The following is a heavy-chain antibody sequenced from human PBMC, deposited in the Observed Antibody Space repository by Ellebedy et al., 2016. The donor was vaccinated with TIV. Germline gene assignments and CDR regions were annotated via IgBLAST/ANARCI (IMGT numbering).Heavy chain of an antibody. J-gene: IGHJ3*02. V-gene: IGHV3-15*07. CDR1: GFTFSNAW. CDR3: WTGEGISLEWNAFDI. D-gene: IGHD3-3*01. Sequence: GESLKISCAASGFTFSNAWMNWVRQAPGKGLEWVGRIKSKTDGGTTDYAAPVKGRFTISRDDSKNTLYLQMNSLKTEDTAVYYCWTGEGISLEWNAFDIWGQGTMVTVSS. CDR2: IKSKTDGGTT.